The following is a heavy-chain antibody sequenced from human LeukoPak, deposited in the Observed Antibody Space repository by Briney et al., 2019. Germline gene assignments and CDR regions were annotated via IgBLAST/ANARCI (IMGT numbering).Heavy chain of an antibody. V-gene: IGHV3-23*01. D-gene: IGHD3-22*01. CDR3: ARRTYYYDSSGYYTIGFDY. J-gene: IGHJ4*02. Sequence: GGSLRLSCAASGFTLSSYAMSWVRQAPGKGLEWVSAISGSGGSTYYADSVKGRFTISRDNSKNTLYLQMNSLRAEDTAVYYCARRTYYYDSSGYYTIGFDYWGQGTLVTVSS. CDR1: GFTLSSYA. CDR2: ISGSGGST.